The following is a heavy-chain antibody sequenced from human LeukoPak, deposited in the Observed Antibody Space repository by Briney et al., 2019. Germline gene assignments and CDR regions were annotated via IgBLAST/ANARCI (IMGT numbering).Heavy chain of an antibody. CDR3: ARDSSGLFYFDY. J-gene: IGHJ4*02. V-gene: IGHV3-66*01. D-gene: IGHD3-22*01. CDR2: IYSGGTT. Sequence: PGGSLRLSCAASGFTVSSNYMSWVRQAPGKGLEWVSVIYSGGTTYYADSVKGRFTISRDNSKNTLYLQMNSLRAEDTAVYYCARDSSGLFYFDYWGQGTMVTVSS. CDR1: GFTVSSNY.